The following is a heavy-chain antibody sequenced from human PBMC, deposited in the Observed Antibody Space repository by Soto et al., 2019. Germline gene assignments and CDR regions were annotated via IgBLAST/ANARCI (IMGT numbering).Heavy chain of an antibody. Sequence: GGSLRLSCAASGFTFSSYAMSWVRQAPGKGLEWVSAISGSGGSTYYADSVKGRFTISRDNSKNTLYLQMNSLRAEDTAVYYCAKSGPPDTAGILGEHYFDYWGQGTLVTVSS. J-gene: IGHJ4*02. V-gene: IGHV3-23*01. CDR2: ISGSGGST. D-gene: IGHD3-16*01. CDR3: AKSGPPDTAGILGEHYFDY. CDR1: GFTFSSYA.